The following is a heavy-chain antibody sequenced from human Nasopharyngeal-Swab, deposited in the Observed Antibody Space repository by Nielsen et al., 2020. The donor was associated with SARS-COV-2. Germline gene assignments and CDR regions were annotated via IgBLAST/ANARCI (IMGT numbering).Heavy chain of an antibody. J-gene: IGHJ3*02. V-gene: IGHV1-18*04. CDR1: GYTFTSYG. CDR2: ISAYNGNT. CDR3: ASFASSTMVRGVDGVDAFDI. Sequence: ASVKVSCKASGYTFTSYGISWVRQAPGQGLEWMGWISAYNGNTNYAQKLQGRVTMTRDTSTSTVYMGLSSLRSEDTAVYYCASFASSTMVRGVDGVDAFDIWGQGTMVTVSS. D-gene: IGHD3-10*01.